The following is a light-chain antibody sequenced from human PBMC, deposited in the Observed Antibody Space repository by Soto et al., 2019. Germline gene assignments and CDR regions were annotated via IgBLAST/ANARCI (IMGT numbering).Light chain of an antibody. J-gene: IGKJ3*01. CDR1: QGVSSY. Sequence: EIVLTQSPATLSLSPGERATLSCRASQGVSSYLAWYQQKPGQAPRLLIYDASNRATGIPARFSGSGPGTDFTLTISSLEPEDFAVYYCQQRSNWPIFTFGPGTNVDIK. CDR3: QQRSNWPIFT. V-gene: IGKV3D-11*01. CDR2: DAS.